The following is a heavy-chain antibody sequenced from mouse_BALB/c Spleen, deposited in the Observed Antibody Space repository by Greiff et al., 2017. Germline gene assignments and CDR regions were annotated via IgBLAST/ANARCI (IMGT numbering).Heavy chain of an antibody. Sequence: QVQLKESGPGLVAPSQSLSITCTVSGFSLTSYDISWIRQPPGKGLEWLGVIWTGGGTNYNSAFMSRLSISKDNSKSQVFLKMNSLQTDDTAIYYCVRDSHRAGYYFDYWGQGTTLTVSS. D-gene: IGHD3-3*01. CDR2: IWTGGGT. CDR3: VRDSHRAGYYFDY. V-gene: IGHV2-9-2*01. CDR1: GFSLTSYD. J-gene: IGHJ2*01.